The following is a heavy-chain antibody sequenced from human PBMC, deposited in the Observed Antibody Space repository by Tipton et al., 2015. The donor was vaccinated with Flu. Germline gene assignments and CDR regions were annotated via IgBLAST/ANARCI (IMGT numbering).Heavy chain of an antibody. V-gene: IGHV4-59*01. CDR3: ARDSMVRGTIGP. CDR1: GVSISSYY. CDR2: IDKSGNT. J-gene: IGHJ5*02. D-gene: IGHD3-10*01. Sequence: TLSLTCTVSGVSISSYYWSWVRQSPGKGLEWIGYIDKSGNTNYNHSLKSRVTIGLDTSKNQFSLKLTSVTAADTAVYYCARDSMVRGTIGPWGQGTLVTVSS.